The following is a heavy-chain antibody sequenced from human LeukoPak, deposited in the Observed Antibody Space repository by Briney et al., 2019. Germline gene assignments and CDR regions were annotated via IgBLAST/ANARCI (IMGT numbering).Heavy chain of an antibody. CDR3: AKDSSGSFDY. D-gene: IGHD3-22*01. CDR1: GFTFTTYW. V-gene: IGHV3-9*01. CDR2: ISWNSGSI. Sequence: GESLRLSCAASGFTFTTYWMSWVRQAPGKGLEWVSGISWNSGSIGYADSVKGRFTISRDNAKNSLYLQMNSLRAEDTALYYCAKDSSGSFDYWGQGTLVTVSS. J-gene: IGHJ4*02.